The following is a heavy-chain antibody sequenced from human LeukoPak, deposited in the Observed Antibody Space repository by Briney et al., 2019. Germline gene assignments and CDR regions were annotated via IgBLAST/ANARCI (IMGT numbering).Heavy chain of an antibody. Sequence: GGSLRLSCAASGFTFSSYGMTWVRQAPGKGLEWVSYISSSSSTIYYADSVKGRFTISRDNAKNTLYLQMNSLRAEDTAVYYCARSYVAFDIWGQGTMVTVSS. CDR1: GFTFSSYG. D-gene: IGHD3-16*01. J-gene: IGHJ3*02. V-gene: IGHV3-48*04. CDR2: ISSSSSTI. CDR3: ARSYVAFDI.